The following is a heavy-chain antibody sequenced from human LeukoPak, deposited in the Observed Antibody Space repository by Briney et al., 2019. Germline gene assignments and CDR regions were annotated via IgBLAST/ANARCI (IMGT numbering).Heavy chain of an antibody. J-gene: IGHJ4*02. CDR1: GFTFDDYA. D-gene: IGHD3-9*01. Sequence: GRSLRLSCAASGFTFDDYAMHWVRQAPGKGLEWVSGISWNSGSIGYADSVKGRFTISRDNAKNSLYLQMNSLRAEDTALYYCAKAPYDILTGYSPDFDYWGQGTLVIVSS. CDR3: AKAPYDILTGYSPDFDY. V-gene: IGHV3-9*01. CDR2: ISWNSGSI.